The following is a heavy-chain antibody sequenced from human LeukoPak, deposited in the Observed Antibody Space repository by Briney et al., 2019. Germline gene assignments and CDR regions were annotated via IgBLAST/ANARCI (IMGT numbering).Heavy chain of an antibody. J-gene: IGHJ3*02. V-gene: IGHV3-21*01. CDR3: ARSTAAAGADAFDI. CDR2: ISSSSSYI. Sequence: PGGSLRLSCAASGFTFSSYSMNWVRQAPGKGLEWVSSISSSSSYIYYADSVKGRFTISRDNAKNSLYLQMNSLRAEDTAVYYCARSTAAAGADAFDIWGQGTMVTVSS. CDR1: GFTFSSYS. D-gene: IGHD6-13*01.